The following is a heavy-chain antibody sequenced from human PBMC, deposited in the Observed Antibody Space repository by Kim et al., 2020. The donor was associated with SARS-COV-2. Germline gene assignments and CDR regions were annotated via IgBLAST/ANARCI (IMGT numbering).Heavy chain of an antibody. D-gene: IGHD1-26*01. Sequence: SVKGRFTISRDKSKNTLYLQMNSLRAEDTAVYYCAKDQVGATVGVAFDIWGQGTMVTVSS. V-gene: IGHV3-30*02. CDR3: AKDQVGATVGVAFDI. J-gene: IGHJ3*02.